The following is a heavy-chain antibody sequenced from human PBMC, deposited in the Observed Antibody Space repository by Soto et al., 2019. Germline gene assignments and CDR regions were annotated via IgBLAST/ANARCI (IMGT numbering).Heavy chain of an antibody. Sequence: GASVKVSCKASGGTFSSYAISWVRQAPGQGLEWMGGIIPIFGTANYAQKFQGRVTITADESTSTAYMELSSLRSEDTAVYYCARVYCSGGSCYSSYFDYWGQGTLVTVSS. D-gene: IGHD2-15*01. CDR3: ARVYCSGGSCYSSYFDY. V-gene: IGHV1-69*13. CDR1: GGTFSSYA. J-gene: IGHJ4*02. CDR2: IIPIFGTA.